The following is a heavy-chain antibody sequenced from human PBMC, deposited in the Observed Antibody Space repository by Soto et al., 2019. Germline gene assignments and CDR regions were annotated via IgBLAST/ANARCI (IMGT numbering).Heavy chain of an antibody. J-gene: IGHJ4*02. D-gene: IGHD3-16*01. V-gene: IGHV4-59*02. Sequence: SDTLYISSTVSTDSVSKYYWTWIRQPPGKGLEWIGYIYFNGNTKYNPSLEGRLTISIDTSKKEFSLKLTSVTAADAAVYYCASVTFGGIVLAHWGQGTLVT. CDR2: IYFNGNT. CDR1: TDSVSKYY. CDR3: ASVTFGGIVLAH.